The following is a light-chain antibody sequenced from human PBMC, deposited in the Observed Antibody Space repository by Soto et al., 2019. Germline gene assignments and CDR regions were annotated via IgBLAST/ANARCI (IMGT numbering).Light chain of an antibody. CDR2: SDD. CDR3: AAWDDNLDAWV. Sequence: QSALTQPPSASGTPGQRVTVSCSGSNSNIGENTVTWYQQLPGTAPKVVIYSDDQRPSGVPDRFSASKSGTSASLAISGLQSEDAADYYCAAWDDNLDAWVFGGGTKLTVL. V-gene: IGLV1-44*01. CDR1: NSNIGENT. J-gene: IGLJ3*02.